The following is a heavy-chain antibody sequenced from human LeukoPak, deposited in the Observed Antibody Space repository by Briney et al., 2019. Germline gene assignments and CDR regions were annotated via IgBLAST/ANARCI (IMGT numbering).Heavy chain of an antibody. D-gene: IGHD3-10*01. J-gene: IGHJ4*02. CDR3: VRGGETGFDF. CDR2: ICTVGDT. CDR1: GFAFSSYD. Sequence: GGSLRLSCAASGFAFSSYDMHWVRQAPGKGLEWVSGICTVGDTSCAGSVKGRFTISRENGKNSLYLQMNNLRAGDTAVYYCVRGGETGFDFWGQGTLVTVS. V-gene: IGHV3-13*01.